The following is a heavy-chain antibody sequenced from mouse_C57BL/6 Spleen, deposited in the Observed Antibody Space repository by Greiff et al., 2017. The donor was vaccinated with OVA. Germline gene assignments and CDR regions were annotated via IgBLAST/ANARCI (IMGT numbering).Heavy chain of an antibody. V-gene: IGHV5-4*01. CDR2: ISDGGSYT. Sequence: EVQVVESGGGLVKPGGSLKLSCAASGFTFSSYAMSWVRQTPEKRLEWVATISDGGSYTYYPDNVKGRFTISRDNAKNNLYLQMSHLKSEDTAMYYCAREGGDGSAMDYWGQGTSVTVSS. CDR1: GFTFSSYA. D-gene: IGHD3-3*01. CDR3: AREGGDGSAMDY. J-gene: IGHJ4*01.